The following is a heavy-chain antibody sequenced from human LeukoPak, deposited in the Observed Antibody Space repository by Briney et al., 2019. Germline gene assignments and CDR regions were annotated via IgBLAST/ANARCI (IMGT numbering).Heavy chain of an antibody. J-gene: IGHJ6*03. CDR1: GGSISSYY. Sequence: SETLSLTCTVSGGSISSYYWSWIRQPAGKGLEWIGRIYTSGSTNYNPSLKSRVTISVDKSKNQFSLKLSSVTAADTAVYYCAGDDYYYYYMDVWGKGTAVTVSS. CDR3: AGDDYYYYYMDV. CDR2: IYTSGST. V-gene: IGHV4-4*07.